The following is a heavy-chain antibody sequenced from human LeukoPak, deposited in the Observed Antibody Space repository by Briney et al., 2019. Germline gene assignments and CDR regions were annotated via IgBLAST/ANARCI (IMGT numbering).Heavy chain of an antibody. V-gene: IGHV5-51*01. CDR1: GYSFTTYW. J-gene: IGHJ4*02. Sequence: GESLKISCKGSGYSFTTYWIGWVRQMPGKGLEWMGIIYPGDSDTRYSPSFQGQVTIPADKSISTAYLQWSSLKASDTAMYYCARPGYSSSWPFDYWGQGTLVTVSS. D-gene: IGHD6-13*01. CDR3: ARPGYSSSWPFDY. CDR2: IYPGDSDT.